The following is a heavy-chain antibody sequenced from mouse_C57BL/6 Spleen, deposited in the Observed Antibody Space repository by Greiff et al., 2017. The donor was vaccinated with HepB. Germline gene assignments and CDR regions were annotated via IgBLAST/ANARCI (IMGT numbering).Heavy chain of an antibody. Sequence: VQLQQPGTELVKPGASVKLSCKASGYTFTSYWMHWVKQRPAQGLEWIGNINPSSGGTNYNEKFKSKATLTVDKSSSTTYMQLSSLTSEDSAVYYCARSRDYYGSGPWFAYWGQGTLVTVSA. V-gene: IGHV1-53*01. CDR1: GYTFTSYW. J-gene: IGHJ3*01. CDR2: INPSSGGT. D-gene: IGHD1-1*01. CDR3: ARSRDYYGSGPWFAY.